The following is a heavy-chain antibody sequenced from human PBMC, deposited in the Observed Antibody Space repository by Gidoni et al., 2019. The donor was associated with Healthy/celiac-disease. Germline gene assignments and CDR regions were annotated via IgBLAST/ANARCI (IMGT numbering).Heavy chain of an antibody. CDR3: AKDGGWEQGYFDY. CDR1: GFTFSSYA. Sequence: EVQLLESGGGLVRPGGSLRLSCAASGFTFSSYAMSWVRQAPGKGLEWVSAISGSGGSTYYADSVKGRFTISRDNSKNTLYLQMNSLRAEDTAVYYCAKDGGWEQGYFDYWGQGTLVTVSS. D-gene: IGHD1-26*01. J-gene: IGHJ4*02. V-gene: IGHV3-23*01. CDR2: ISGSGGST.